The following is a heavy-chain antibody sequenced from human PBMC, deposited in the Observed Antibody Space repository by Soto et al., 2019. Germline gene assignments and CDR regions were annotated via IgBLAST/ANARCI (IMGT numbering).Heavy chain of an antibody. CDR2: IYYNGIT. CDR3: TRTEYLWCVLLSVPTSLVP. Sequence: PSETLSLTCTVSGGSLNSGDYYWTWIRQYPGKGLEWIGNIYYNGITNYNPSLQSRVAISVDTSKNQFSLKLDSVTAADTAVYYCTRTEYLWCVLLSVPTSLVPWGQGIHVTGSS. D-gene: IGHD2-8*01. J-gene: IGHJ5*02. CDR1: GGSLNSGDYY. V-gene: IGHV4-31*03.